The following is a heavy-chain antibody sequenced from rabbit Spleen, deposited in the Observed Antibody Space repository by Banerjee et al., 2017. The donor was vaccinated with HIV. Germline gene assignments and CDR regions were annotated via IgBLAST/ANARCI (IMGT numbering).Heavy chain of an antibody. V-gene: IGHV1S40*01. CDR2: IYNGDGST. J-gene: IGHJ4*01. Sequence: QSLEESGGDLVKPGASLTLTCTASGFSFSSNAMCWVRQAPGKGLEWIGCIYNGDGSTWYASWAKGRFTISKTSSTTVTLQMTSLTAADTATYFCARSSDPYNRFNLWGPGTLVTVS. D-gene: IGHD1-1*01. CDR1: GFSFSSNA. CDR3: ARSSDPYNRFNL.